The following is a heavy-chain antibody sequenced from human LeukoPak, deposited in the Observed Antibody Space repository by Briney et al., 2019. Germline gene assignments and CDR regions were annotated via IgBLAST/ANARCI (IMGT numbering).Heavy chain of an antibody. V-gene: IGHV4-30-4*01. Sequence: SETLSLTCTVSGGSISTGGYYWSWIRQPPGKGLEWIGYISYSGGTYYNPSLKSRVSISVDTSKSQFSLKMSSVTAADTAIYYCASTSKYIGSGRDDSFDIWGQGTMVTVSS. D-gene: IGHD3-10*01. J-gene: IGHJ3*02. CDR3: ASTSKYIGSGRDDSFDI. CDR1: GGSISTGGYY. CDR2: ISYSGGT.